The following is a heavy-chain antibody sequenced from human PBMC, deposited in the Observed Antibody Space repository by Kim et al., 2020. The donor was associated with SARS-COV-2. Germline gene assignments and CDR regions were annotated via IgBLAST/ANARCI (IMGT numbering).Heavy chain of an antibody. D-gene: IGHD3-10*01. Sequence: PSLKSRVTISVDTSKNQFSLKLSSVTAADTAVYYCARGPVYYGSGSYYDYWGQGTLVTVSS. V-gene: IGHV4-34*01. CDR3: ARGPVYYGSGSYYDY. J-gene: IGHJ4*02.